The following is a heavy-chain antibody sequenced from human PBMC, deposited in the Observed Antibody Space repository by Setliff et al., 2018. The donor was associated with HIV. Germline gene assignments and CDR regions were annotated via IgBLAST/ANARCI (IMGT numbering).Heavy chain of an antibody. Sequence: LSLSCVASGFMFSDFGMHWVRQAPGKGLEWPAFAAFDGRNQIHAESVEGRVTISRDNAKNTLYLQLHSLRAEDAAVYYCAKSLSSGFALDALDFRGQGTKVTVSS. CDR1: GFMFSDFG. CDR2: AAFDGRNQ. V-gene: IGHV3-30*02. D-gene: IGHD3-22*01. CDR3: AKSLSSGFALDALDF. J-gene: IGHJ3*01.